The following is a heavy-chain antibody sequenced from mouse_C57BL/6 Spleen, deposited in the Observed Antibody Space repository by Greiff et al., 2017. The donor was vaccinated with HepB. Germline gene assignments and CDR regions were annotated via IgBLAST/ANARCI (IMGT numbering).Heavy chain of an antibody. D-gene: IGHD2-3*01. CDR2: ISDGGSYT. J-gene: IGHJ2*01. CDR1: GFTFSSYA. Sequence: EVKLMESGGGLVKPGGSLKLSCAASGFTFSSYAMSWVRQTPEKRLEWVATISDGGSYTYYPDNVKGRFTISRDNAKNNLYLQMSHLKSEDTAMYYCAREDGYYRYFDYWGQGTTLTVSS. V-gene: IGHV5-4*01. CDR3: AREDGYYRYFDY.